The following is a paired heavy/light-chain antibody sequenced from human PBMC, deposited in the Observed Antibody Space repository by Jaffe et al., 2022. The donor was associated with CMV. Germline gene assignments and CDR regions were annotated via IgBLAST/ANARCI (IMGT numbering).Light chain of an antibody. CDR3: QSYDSSRVV. V-gene: IGLV1-40*01. J-gene: IGLJ2*01. Sequence: QSVLTQPPSVSGAPGQRVTISCTGSSSNIGAGYDVHWYQQLPGTAPKLLIYGNSNRPSGVPDRFSGSKSGTSASLAITGLQAEDEADYYCQSYDSSRVVFGGGTKLTVL. CDR2: GNS. CDR1: SSNIGAGYD.
Heavy chain of an antibody. J-gene: IGHJ6*03. CDR1: GGSISSYY. D-gene: IGHD4-17*01. V-gene: IGHV4-59*01. CDR3: ARDRYGGNSLLYYYYMDV. Sequence: QVQLQESGPGLVKPSETLSLTCTVSGGSISSYYWSWIRQPPGKGLEWIGYIYYSGSTNYNPSLKSRVTISVDTSKNQFSLKLSSVTAADTAVYYCARDRYGGNSLLYYYYMDVWGKGTTVTVSS. CDR2: IYYSGST.